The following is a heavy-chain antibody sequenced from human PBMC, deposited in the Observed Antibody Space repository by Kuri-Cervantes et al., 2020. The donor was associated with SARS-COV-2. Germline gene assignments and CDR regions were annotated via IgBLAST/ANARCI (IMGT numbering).Heavy chain of an antibody. CDR3: AKEGFFYGSGRHFDY. Sequence: GESLKISCAASGFTFSSYAMHWVRQAPGKGLEWVAVISYDGSNKYYADSVKGRFTISRDNSKNTLYLQMNSLRAEDTAVYYCAKEGFFYGSGRHFDYWGQGTLVTVSS. J-gene: IGHJ4*02. CDR2: ISYDGSNK. D-gene: IGHD3-10*01. CDR1: GFTFSSYA. V-gene: IGHV3-30-3*01.